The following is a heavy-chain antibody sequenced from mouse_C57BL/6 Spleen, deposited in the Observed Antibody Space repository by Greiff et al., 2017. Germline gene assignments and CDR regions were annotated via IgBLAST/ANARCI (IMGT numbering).Heavy chain of an antibody. CDR1: GYTFTDYY. D-gene: IGHD2-4*01. CDR3: ARRGGDYDGEFAY. CDR2: INPNNGGT. Sequence: VQLQQSGPELVKPGASVKISCKASGYTFTDYYMNWVKQSHGKSLEWIGDINPNNGGTSYNQKFKGKATLTVDKSSSTAYMELRSLTSEDSAVYYCARRGGDYDGEFAYWGQGTLVTVSA. J-gene: IGHJ3*01. V-gene: IGHV1-26*01.